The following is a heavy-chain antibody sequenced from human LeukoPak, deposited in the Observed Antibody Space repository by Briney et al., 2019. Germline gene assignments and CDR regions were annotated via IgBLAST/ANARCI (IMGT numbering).Heavy chain of an antibody. D-gene: IGHD1-26*01. J-gene: IGHJ1*01. CDR1: GFTLSDHY. CDR2: SRNKANSYTA. Sequence: PGGSLRLSCAASGFTLSDHYMDWVRQAPGKGLEWVGCSRNKANSYTAEYAASVKGRFTISRDDSKNSLYLQMNSLDSEDTAVYYCARPQVGATRYFQRWGQGTLVTVSS. V-gene: IGHV3-72*01. CDR3: ARPQVGATRYFQR.